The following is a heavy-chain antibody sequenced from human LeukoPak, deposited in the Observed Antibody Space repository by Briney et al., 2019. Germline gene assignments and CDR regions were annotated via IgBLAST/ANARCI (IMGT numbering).Heavy chain of an antibody. CDR1: GYSFPSYG. V-gene: IGHV1-18*04. Sequence: GASVTVSCTTSGYSFPSYGISWVRQAPGQGLEWMGWISAYNGNTNYAQKVQGRITMTTDTSTSTAYMELKSLRSDDTAVYYCATLWTDLRYCSGTSCSEGKYFEHWGQGTLITVSS. D-gene: IGHD2-2*01. CDR2: ISAYNGNT. CDR3: ATLWTDLRYCSGTSCSEGKYFEH. J-gene: IGHJ1*01.